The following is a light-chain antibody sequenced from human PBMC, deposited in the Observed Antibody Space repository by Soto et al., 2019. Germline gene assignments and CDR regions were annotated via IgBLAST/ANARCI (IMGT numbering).Light chain of an antibody. CDR1: QSISSW. Sequence: DIQMTHSPSTLSGSVVDRVTFTCRASQSISSWLAWYQQKPGKAPKLLIYDASSLESGVPSRFSGSGSGTEFTLTISSLQPDDFATYYCQCGKCGQGTKGDIK. J-gene: IGKJ1*01. V-gene: IGKV1-5*01. CDR2: DAS. CDR3: QCGK.